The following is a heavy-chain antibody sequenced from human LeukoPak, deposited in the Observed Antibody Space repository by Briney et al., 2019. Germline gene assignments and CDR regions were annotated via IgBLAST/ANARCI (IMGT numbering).Heavy chain of an antibody. CDR2: VYHTGSI. D-gene: IGHD6-13*01. J-gene: IGHJ5*02. V-gene: IGHV4-61*01. Sequence: PSQTLSLTCTVSGGSISSGSYYWSWIRQPPGKGLEWIGYVYHTGSINYNPSLKGRITMSVDTSKNQFSLKLSSVTAADTAVYYCARDRLAAALFDPWGQGTLVTVSS. CDR1: GGSISSGSYY. CDR3: ARDRLAAALFDP.